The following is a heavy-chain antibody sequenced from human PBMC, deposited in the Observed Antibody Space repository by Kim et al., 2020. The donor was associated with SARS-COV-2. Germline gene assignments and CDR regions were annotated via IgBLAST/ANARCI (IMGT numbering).Heavy chain of an antibody. CDR1: GYSISSGYY. J-gene: IGHJ4*02. CDR3: ARDLGVNYFDY. V-gene: IGHV4-38-2*02. CDR2: IYHSGST. D-gene: IGHD2-8*01. Sequence: SETLSLTCTVSGYSISSGYYWGWIRQPPGKGLEWIGSIYHSGSTYYNPSLKSRVTISIDTSKNQFSLKLSSVTAADTAVYYCARDLGVNYFDYWGQGTLVTVSS.